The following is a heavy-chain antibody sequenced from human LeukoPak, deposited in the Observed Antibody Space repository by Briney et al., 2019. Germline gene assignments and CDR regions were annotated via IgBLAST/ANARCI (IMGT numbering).Heavy chain of an antibody. J-gene: IGHJ3*02. CDR3: AKPKERFLKWLLYPSSYYSAFDI. V-gene: IGHV3-23*01. Sequence: GGSLRLSCAASGFTFSSYAMSWARQAPGKGLEWVSAISGSGGSTYYADSVKGRFTISRDNSKNTLYLQMNSLRAEDTAVYYCAKPKERFLKWLLYPSSYYSAFDIWGQGTMVTVSS. CDR2: ISGSGGST. CDR1: GFTFSSYA. D-gene: IGHD3-3*01.